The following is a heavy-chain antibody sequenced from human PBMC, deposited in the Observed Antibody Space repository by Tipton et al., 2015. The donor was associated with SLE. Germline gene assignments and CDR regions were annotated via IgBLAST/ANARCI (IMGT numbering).Heavy chain of an antibody. Sequence: SLRLSCAASGFTFSGSAMHWVRQASGKGLEWVGRIRSKANSYATAYAASVKGRFTISRDDSKNTAYLQMNSLKTEDTAVYYCAKTLGSTSWYFDLWGRGTLVTVSS. J-gene: IGHJ2*01. CDR2: IRSKANSYAT. V-gene: IGHV3-73*01. D-gene: IGHD5/OR15-5a*01. CDR1: GFTFSGSA. CDR3: AKTLGSTSWYFDL.